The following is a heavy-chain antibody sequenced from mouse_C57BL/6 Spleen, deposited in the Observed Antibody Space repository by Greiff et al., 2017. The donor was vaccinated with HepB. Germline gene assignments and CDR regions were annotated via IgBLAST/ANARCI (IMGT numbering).Heavy chain of an antibody. J-gene: IGHJ2*01. Sequence: VKLQQPGAELVRPGSSVKLSCKASGYTFTSYWMDWVKQRPGQGLEWIGNIYPSDSETHYNQKFKDKATLTVDKSSSTAYMQLSSLTSEDSAVYYCARTGYSNYYFDYWGQGTTLTVSS. V-gene: IGHV1-61*01. CDR3: ARTGYSNYYFDY. CDR2: IYPSDSET. CDR1: GYTFTSYW. D-gene: IGHD2-5*01.